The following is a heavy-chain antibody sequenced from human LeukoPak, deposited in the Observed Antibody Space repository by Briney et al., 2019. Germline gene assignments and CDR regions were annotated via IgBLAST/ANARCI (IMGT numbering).Heavy chain of an antibody. CDR3: ARGEDILTGYYGGGTFDY. Sequence: GRSLRLSCAASGFTFSSYGMHWVRQAPGKGLEWVAVIWYDGSNKYYADSVKGGFTISRDNSKNTLYLQMNSLRAEDTTVYYCARGEDILTGYYGGGTFDYWGQGTLVTVSS. V-gene: IGHV3-33*01. J-gene: IGHJ4*02. CDR2: IWYDGSNK. D-gene: IGHD3-9*01. CDR1: GFTFSSYG.